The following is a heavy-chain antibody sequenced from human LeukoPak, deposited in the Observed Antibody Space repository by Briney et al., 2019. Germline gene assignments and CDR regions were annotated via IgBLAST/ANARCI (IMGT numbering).Heavy chain of an antibody. V-gene: IGHV3-23*01. CDR1: GFTVSSNY. CDR3: ANELELGWFDP. CDR2: ISGSGGST. J-gene: IGHJ5*02. Sequence: GGSLRLSCAASGFTVSSNYMSWVRQAPGKGLEWVSAISGSGGSTYYADSVKGRFTTSRDNSKNTLYLQMNSLRAEDTAVYYCANELELGWFDPWGQGTLVTVSS. D-gene: IGHD1-7*01.